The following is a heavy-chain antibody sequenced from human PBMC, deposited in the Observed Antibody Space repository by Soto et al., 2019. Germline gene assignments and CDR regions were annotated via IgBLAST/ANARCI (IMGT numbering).Heavy chain of an antibody. Sequence: QVQLVESGGGVVQPGRSLRLSCAASGFTFSSYGMHWVRQTPGKGLEWVAVILYDESNKHYADSVKGRFTISRDNSKNKLYLQMNSLRTDDTAVYYCAKGGSSSWLYGMDVWGQGTTVTVS. D-gene: IGHD6-13*01. J-gene: IGHJ6*02. CDR2: ILYDESNK. CDR3: AKGGSSSWLYGMDV. CDR1: GFTFSSYG. V-gene: IGHV3-30*18.